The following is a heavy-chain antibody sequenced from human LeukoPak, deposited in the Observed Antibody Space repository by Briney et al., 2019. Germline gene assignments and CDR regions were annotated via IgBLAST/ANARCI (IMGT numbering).Heavy chain of an antibody. J-gene: IGHJ4*02. D-gene: IGHD4-17*01. Sequence: PGGSLRLSCAASGFTFSSYSMNWVRQAPGKGLEWVSSISSSSSYIYYADSVKGRFTISRDNAKNSLYLQMNSLRAEDTVVYYCARDPYNGDYTTGGSDYRGQGTLVTVSS. CDR3: ARDPYNGDYTTGGSDY. CDR2: ISSSSSYI. V-gene: IGHV3-21*01. CDR1: GFTFSSYS.